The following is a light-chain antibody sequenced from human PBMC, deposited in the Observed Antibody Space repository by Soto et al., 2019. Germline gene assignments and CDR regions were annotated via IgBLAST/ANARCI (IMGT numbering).Light chain of an antibody. CDR2: GAS. V-gene: IGKV3-15*01. CDR3: QQYSAWPLT. Sequence: EIVMTQSPATLSVSPGERATLFCRASQSVSSNFLAWYQQKPGQAPRLLIHGASTRATGIPARFSGSGSGTEFTLTISSLQSEDFAVYYCQQYSAWPLTFGGGTKVGIK. J-gene: IGKJ4*01. CDR1: QSVSSN.